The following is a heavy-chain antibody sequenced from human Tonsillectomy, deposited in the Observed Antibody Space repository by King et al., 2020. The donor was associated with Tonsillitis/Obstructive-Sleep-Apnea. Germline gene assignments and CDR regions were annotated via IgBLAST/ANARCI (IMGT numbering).Heavy chain of an antibody. D-gene: IGHD1-7*01. CDR2: IYYSGST. V-gene: IGHV4-59*01. CDR3: ARVHSNWNYEDD. CDR1: GGSISSYY. J-gene: IGHJ4*02. Sequence: HVQLQESGPGLVKPSETLSLTCTVSGGSISSYYWSWIRQPPGKGLEWIGYIYYSGSTNYNPSLKSRVTISVDTSKNQFSLKLSSVTAADTAVYYCARVHSNWNYEDDWGQGTLVTVSS.